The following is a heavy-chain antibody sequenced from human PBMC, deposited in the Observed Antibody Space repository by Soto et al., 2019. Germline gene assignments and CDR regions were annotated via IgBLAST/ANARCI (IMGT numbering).Heavy chain of an antibody. CDR2: ISGSGGIT. Sequence: PGGSLRLSCASSGFTFSSYAMSWVRQSPGKGLEWVSAISGSGGITYYADSVKGRFTISRDNSKNTLYLQMNSLRAEDTAVYYCAKDDKVVVITVVDYWRQGTLVTVSS. V-gene: IGHV3-23*01. D-gene: IGHD3-22*01. CDR1: GFTFSSYA. CDR3: AKDDKVVVITVVDY. J-gene: IGHJ4*02.